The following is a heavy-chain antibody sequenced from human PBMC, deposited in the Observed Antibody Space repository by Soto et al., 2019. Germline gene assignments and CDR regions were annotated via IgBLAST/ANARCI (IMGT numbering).Heavy chain of an antibody. CDR3: ARVGVRRSPILDAFDI. D-gene: IGHD3-9*01. CDR2: TYYRSKWYN. V-gene: IGHV6-1*01. J-gene: IGHJ3*02. CDR1: GGSVSSNSAA. Sequence: PSQTLSLTCAISGGSVSSNSAAWNWIRQSPSRGLEWLGRTYYRSKWYNDYAVSVKSRITINPDTSKNQFSLQLNSVTPEDTAVYYCARVGVRRSPILDAFDIWGQGTMVTVSS.